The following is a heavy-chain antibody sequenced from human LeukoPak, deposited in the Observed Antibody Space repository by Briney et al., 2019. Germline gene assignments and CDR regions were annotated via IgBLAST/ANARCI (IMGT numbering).Heavy chain of an antibody. Sequence: SETLSLTCAVYGGSFSGYYWSWIRQPPRKGLEWIGEINHSGSTNYNPSLKSRVTISVDTSKNQFSLKLSSVTAADTAVYYCARGHYYGSGSCVDVWGKGATVTVSS. CDR1: GGSFSGYY. J-gene: IGHJ6*04. V-gene: IGHV4-34*01. D-gene: IGHD3-10*01. CDR2: INHSGST. CDR3: ARGHYYGSGSCVDV.